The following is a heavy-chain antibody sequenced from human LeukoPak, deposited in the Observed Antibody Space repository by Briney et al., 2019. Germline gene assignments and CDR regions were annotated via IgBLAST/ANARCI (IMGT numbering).Heavy chain of an antibody. CDR3: ARARGGSYFNAFDI. CDR2: INHSGST. J-gene: IGHJ3*02. V-gene: IGHV4-34*01. CDR1: GGSFSGYY. Sequence: SETLSLTCAVYGGSFSGYYWSWIRQPPGKGLEWIGEINHSGSTNYNPSLKSRVTISVDTSKNQFSLKLSSVTAADTAVYYCARARGGSYFNAFDIWGQGTMVTVSS. D-gene: IGHD1-26*01.